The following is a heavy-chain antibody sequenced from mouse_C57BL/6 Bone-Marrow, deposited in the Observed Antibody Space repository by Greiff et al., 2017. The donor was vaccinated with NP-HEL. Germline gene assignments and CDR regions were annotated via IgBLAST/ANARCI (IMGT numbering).Heavy chain of an antibody. D-gene: IGHD1-1*01. CDR2: INPNNGGT. Sequence: EVKVVESGPELVKPGASVKIPCKASGYTFTDYNMDWVKQSHGKSLEWIGDINPNNGGTIYNQKFKGKATLTVDKSSSTAYMELRSLTSEDTAVYYCARREVLLPMDYWGQGTSVTVSS. CDR1: GYTFTDYN. V-gene: IGHV1-18*01. J-gene: IGHJ4*01. CDR3: ARREVLLPMDY.